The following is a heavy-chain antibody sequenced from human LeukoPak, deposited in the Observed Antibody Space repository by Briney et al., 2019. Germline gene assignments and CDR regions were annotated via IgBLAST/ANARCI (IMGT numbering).Heavy chain of an antibody. J-gene: IGHJ5*02. V-gene: IGHV4-4*02. CDR1: GGSISRSNW. CDR3: VRLMGVPAAISSPFDP. CDR2: IYHSGSI. Sequence: SETLSLTCAVSGGSISRSNWWSWVRQPPGKGLEWIGEIYHSGSISYNPSLKSRVTISIDKSKNQFSLKLTSVTAADTAVYYCVRLMGVPAAISSPFDPWGQGILVTVSS. D-gene: IGHD2-2*01.